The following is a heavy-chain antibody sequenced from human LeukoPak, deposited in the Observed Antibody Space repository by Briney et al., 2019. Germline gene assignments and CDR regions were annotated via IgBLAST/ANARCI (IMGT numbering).Heavy chain of an antibody. CDR1: GGSIRRADYY. D-gene: IGHD1-7*01. J-gene: IGHJ4*02. Sequence: PSETLSLTCTVSGGSIRRADYYWGWIRQSPGKGLEWIGSIYHSGSTYYNPSLQSRVTKSVDTTKNQFSLKLSSVTAADTAVYFCARGTRNGLDDYFDSWGQGTQVTVTS. CDR3: ARGTRNGLDDYFDS. CDR2: IYHSGST. V-gene: IGHV4-39*07.